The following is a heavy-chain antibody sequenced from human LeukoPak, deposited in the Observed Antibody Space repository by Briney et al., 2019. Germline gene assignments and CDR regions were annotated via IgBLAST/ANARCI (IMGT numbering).Heavy chain of an antibody. CDR3: AKDLYDLVYAISFDY. J-gene: IGHJ4*02. CDR1: EFSFSIYA. Sequence: TGGSLRLSCAASEFSFSIYAMSWVRQAPGKGLEWVSAISGSGGSTYYADSVKGRFTISRDNSKNTLYLQINSLRDEDTAVYYCAKDLYDLVYAISFDYWGQGTLVTVSS. D-gene: IGHD2-8*01. V-gene: IGHV3-23*01. CDR2: ISGSGGST.